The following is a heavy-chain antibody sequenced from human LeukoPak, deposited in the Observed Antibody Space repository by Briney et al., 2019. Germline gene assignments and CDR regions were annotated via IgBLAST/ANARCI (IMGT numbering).Heavy chain of an antibody. J-gene: IGHJ4*02. Sequence: GESLKISCKGSGYSFTSYWIGWVRQMPGKGLEWMGITYPGDSDTRYSPSFQGQVTISADKSISTAYLQWSSLKASDTAMYYCARAYYYDSSGYSYYFDYWGQGTLDTVSS. CDR3: ARAYYYDSSGYSYYFDY. V-gene: IGHV5-51*03. CDR2: TYPGDSDT. D-gene: IGHD3-22*01. CDR1: GYSFTSYW.